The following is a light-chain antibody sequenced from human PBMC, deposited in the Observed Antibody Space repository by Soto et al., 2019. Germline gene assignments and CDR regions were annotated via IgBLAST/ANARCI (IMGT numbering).Light chain of an antibody. CDR1: QRLDGL. J-gene: IGKJ1*01. CDR2: DAS. CDR3: QQYNSYSRT. Sequence: DIQMTQSPSTLSSSVGDRVTISCRASQRLDGLFAWYQQKPGKAPKLLIYDASNLQLAIPSRFSGSGSGTEFILTISSLEPDDFAAYSCQQYNSYSRTFGQGTKVEIK. V-gene: IGKV1-5*01.